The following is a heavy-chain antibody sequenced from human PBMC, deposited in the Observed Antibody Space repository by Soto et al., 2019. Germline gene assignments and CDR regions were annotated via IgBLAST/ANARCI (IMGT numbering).Heavy chain of an antibody. V-gene: IGHV3-30-3*01. D-gene: IGHD6-25*01. CDR3: AREMAAASDHDYGLDV. J-gene: IGHJ6*02. CDR1: RVTFSNYA. CDR2: VSYDGIHN. Sequence: QVQLVESGGGVVQPGRSLRGSCAASRVTFSNYAMHCVRQAPGKGLEWVAVVSYDGIHNYYADSVEGRFTISRDNYEHTLYLQMISVRAEDTAVYYCAREMAAASDHDYGLDVWGQGTTVTVSS.